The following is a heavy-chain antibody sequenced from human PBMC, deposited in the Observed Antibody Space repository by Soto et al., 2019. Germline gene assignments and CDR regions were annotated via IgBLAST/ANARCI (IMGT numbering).Heavy chain of an antibody. J-gene: IGHJ4*02. V-gene: IGHV4-30-2*01. CDR3: ARVPNYGDYYFDY. CDR2: IYHSGST. CDR1: GGSISSGGYS. Sequence: SETLSLTCAVSGGSISSGGYSWSWIRQPPGKGLEWIGYIYHSGSTYYNPSLKSRVTISVDRSKNQFSLKLSSVTAADTAVYYCARVPNYGDYYFDYWGQGTLVTVSS. D-gene: IGHD4-17*01.